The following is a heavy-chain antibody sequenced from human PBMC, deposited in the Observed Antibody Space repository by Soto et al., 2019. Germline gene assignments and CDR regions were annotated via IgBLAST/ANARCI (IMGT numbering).Heavy chain of an antibody. CDR3: ATEGPNGYIPYSIET. D-gene: IGHD2-15*01. CDR2: ISRSHSAI. CDR1: GFSLSNSG. V-gene: IGHV3-48*02. Sequence: GGSLRLSCLASGFSLSNSGMFWVRQAPGKGLEWISYISRSHSAIYYADSVKGRFTMSRDNAKNSIFLQMNSLTDEDRAVYYCATEGPNGYIPYSIETWGQRVQFTVSS. J-gene: IGHJ5*02.